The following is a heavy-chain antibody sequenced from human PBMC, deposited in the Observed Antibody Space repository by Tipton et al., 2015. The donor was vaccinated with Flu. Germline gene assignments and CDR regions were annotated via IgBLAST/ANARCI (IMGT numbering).Heavy chain of an antibody. CDR3: ARDGPEWNYFAYMDA. CDR1: GFTFTIFG. V-gene: IGHV3-33*08. Sequence: SLRLSCTTSGFTFTIFGMHWVRQAPGKGLEWVAFIWYDGSHTYYADSVKGRFTISRDDSENTVYLQMNSLTAEDTGVYYCARDGPEWNYFAYMDAWGKGTTVIVS. J-gene: IGHJ6*03. CDR2: IWYDGSHT. D-gene: IGHD3-3*01.